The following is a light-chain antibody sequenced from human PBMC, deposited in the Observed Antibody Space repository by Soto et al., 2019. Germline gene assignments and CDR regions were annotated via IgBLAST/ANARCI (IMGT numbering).Light chain of an antibody. V-gene: IGKV1-5*01. CDR2: DVF. CDR3: QQYHSFAFP. Sequence: DIQMTQSPSSLSASVGDRVTITCRASQSITYWLAGYQQKPGRAPKLLIYDVFNLQSGVPSRFSGSGSGTEFTLTISSLQPDDSATYYCQQYHSFAFPCGQGTKLEIK. CDR1: QSITYW. J-gene: IGKJ2*01.